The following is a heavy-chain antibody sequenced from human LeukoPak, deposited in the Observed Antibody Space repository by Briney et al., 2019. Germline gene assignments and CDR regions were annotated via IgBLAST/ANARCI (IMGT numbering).Heavy chain of an antibody. Sequence: PSQTLSLTCTVSGGSISSGGYYWSWIRQHPGKGLEWIGYIYYSGSTYYNPSLKSRVTISVDTTKNQFSLKLSSVTAADTAVYYCARGYYDYVWASYQLPYYFVYWGQKTLVTVSS. CDR3: ARGYYDYVWASYQLPYYFVY. J-gene: IGHJ4*02. CDR1: GGSISSGGYY. CDR2: IYYSGST. D-gene: IGHD3-16*02. V-gene: IGHV4-31*03.